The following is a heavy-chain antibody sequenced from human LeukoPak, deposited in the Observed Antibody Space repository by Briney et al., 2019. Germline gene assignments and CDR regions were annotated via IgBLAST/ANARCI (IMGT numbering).Heavy chain of an antibody. Sequence: ASVKVSCKASGGTFSSYAISWVRQAPGQGLEWMGGIIPIFGTANYAQKFQGRVTITADESTSTAYMELSSLRSEDTAVYYCARDQTESRMHYYDSSGYYAWFDPWGQGTLVTVSS. V-gene: IGHV1-69*01. CDR1: GGTFSSYA. D-gene: IGHD3-22*01. CDR2: IIPIFGTA. J-gene: IGHJ5*02. CDR3: ARDQTESRMHYYDSSGYYAWFDP.